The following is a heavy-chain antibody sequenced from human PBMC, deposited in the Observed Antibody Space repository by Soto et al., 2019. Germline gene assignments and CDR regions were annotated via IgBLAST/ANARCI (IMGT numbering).Heavy chain of an antibody. Sequence: ASVKVSCKASGYTFTSCGISWVRQAPGQGLEWMGWISAYNGNTNYAQKLQGRVTMTTDTSTSTAYMELRSLRSDDTAVYYCARHRSLLWFGNQYYYYGMDVWGQGTTVTVSS. D-gene: IGHD3-10*01. J-gene: IGHJ6*02. CDR3: ARHRSLLWFGNQYYYYGMDV. V-gene: IGHV1-18*04. CDR2: ISAYNGNT. CDR1: GYTFTSCG.